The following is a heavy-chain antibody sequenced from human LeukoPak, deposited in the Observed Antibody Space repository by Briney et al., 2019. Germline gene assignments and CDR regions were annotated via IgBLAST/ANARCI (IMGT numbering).Heavy chain of an antibody. CDR3: ARDTYYYASGSSNWFDP. CDR1: GYTFTIYG. D-gene: IGHD3-10*01. CDR2: ISTYNGNT. J-gene: IGHJ5*02. Sequence: ASVKVSCKASGYTFTIYGISWVRQAPGQGLEWMGWISTYNGNTNYAQKLQGRVTMTTDTSTSTAYMEVRSLRSDDTAVYYCARDTYYYASGSSNWFDPRGQGTLVTVSS. V-gene: IGHV1-18*01.